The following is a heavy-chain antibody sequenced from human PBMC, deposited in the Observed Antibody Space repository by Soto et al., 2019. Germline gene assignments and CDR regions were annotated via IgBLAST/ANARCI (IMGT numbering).Heavy chain of an antibody. CDR1: GYVITSGYY. Sequence: PSETLSLTCVVSGYVITSGYYWGWIRQPPGKGLEWIGTVDHSGSTYYDPSLQGRVTISIDTSKNQFSLKLTSVTAADTALYYCARYFHTYSGPPIWRHGTLVTVSS. CDR3: ARYFHTYSGPPI. V-gene: IGHV4-38-2*01. D-gene: IGHD5-12*01. J-gene: IGHJ4*01. CDR2: VDHSGST.